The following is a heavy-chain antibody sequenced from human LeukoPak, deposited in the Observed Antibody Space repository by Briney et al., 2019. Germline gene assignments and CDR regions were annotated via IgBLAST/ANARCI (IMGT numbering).Heavy chain of an antibody. CDR3: VRVHCSGGGCYQRNDGLEI. CDR1: GFTFNTYS. J-gene: IGHJ3*02. Sequence: GGSLRLSCAASGFTFNTYSMNWVRQAPGKGLEWVSSIRVDSNYLYYVDSLRRRFTVSRDNTKNSLYLQMNSLRAEDTAVYYCVRVHCSGGGCYQRNDGLEIWGQGTMVTVSS. V-gene: IGHV3-21*01. D-gene: IGHD2-15*01. CDR2: IRVDSNYL.